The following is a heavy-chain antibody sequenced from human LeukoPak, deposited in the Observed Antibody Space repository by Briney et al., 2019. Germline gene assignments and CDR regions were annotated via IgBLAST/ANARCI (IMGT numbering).Heavy chain of an antibody. Sequence: GASVKVSCKASGGTFSSYAISWVRQAPGQGLDWMGGIIPIFGTSNYAQKFQGRVTMTRDTSTGTVYMELSSLRSEDTAVYYCARVRGSGWYYFDYWGQGSLVTVSS. V-gene: IGHV1-69*05. CDR3: ARVRGSGWYYFDY. J-gene: IGHJ4*02. D-gene: IGHD6-19*01. CDR1: GGTFSSYA. CDR2: IIPIFGTS.